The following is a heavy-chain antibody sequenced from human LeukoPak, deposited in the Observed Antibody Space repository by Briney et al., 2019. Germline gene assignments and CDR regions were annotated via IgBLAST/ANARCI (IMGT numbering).Heavy chain of an antibody. CDR2: INTAGDT. CDR3: ARENTPVTGGFDY. V-gene: IGHV3-13*01. D-gene: IGHD3-16*01. J-gene: IGHJ4*02. CDR1: RFTFSNYA. Sequence: TGGSLRLSCAASRFTFSNYAMHWVRQATGKGLEWVSSINTAGDTFYPGSVKGRFTISRENAKNSLYLQMNSLTAGDTAVYYCARENTPVTGGFDYWGQGILVTVSS.